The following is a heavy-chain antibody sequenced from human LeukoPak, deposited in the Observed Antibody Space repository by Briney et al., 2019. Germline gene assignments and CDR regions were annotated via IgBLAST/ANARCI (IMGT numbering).Heavy chain of an antibody. CDR2: IYYSGST. CDR1: GGSISSYY. J-gene: IGHJ4*02. CDR3: ARHSSGWYFDY. V-gene: IGHV4-59*08. D-gene: IGHD6-19*01. Sequence: PSEALSLTCTVSGGSISSYYWSWIRQPPGKGLEWIGYIYYSGSTNYNPSLKSRVTISVDTSKNQFSLKLSSVTAADTAVYYCARHSSGWYFDYWGQGTLVTVSS.